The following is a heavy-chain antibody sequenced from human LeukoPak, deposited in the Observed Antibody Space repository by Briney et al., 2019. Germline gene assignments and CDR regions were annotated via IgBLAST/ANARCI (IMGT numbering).Heavy chain of an antibody. J-gene: IGHJ4*02. CDR3: AKGYCSSTTCPVDY. Sequence: PGGSLRLSCPASGFTFSSYGMHWVRQAPGKGLEWVAFIRHDGSNKYYADSVKGRFTISRDNSKNTLYLQMSSLRAEDTAVCYCAKGYCSSTTCPVDYWGQGTLVTVSS. V-gene: IGHV3-30*02. D-gene: IGHD2-2*01. CDR1: GFTFSSYG. CDR2: IRHDGSNK.